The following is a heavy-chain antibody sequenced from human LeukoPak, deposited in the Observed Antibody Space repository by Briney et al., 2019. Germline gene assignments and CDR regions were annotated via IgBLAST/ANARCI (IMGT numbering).Heavy chain of an antibody. CDR3: ARLTGGVTTTY. V-gene: IGHV3-7*01. Sequence: GGSLRLSCATSGFTFSDYWMTWVRQAPGKGLEWVANINEVGSEKYYVASVKGRFTTSRDNAKNSLYLQMDSLRVEDTAVYYCARLTGGVTTTYWGQGTLVTVSS. CDR1: GFTFSDYW. D-gene: IGHD4-17*01. J-gene: IGHJ4*02. CDR2: INEVGSEK.